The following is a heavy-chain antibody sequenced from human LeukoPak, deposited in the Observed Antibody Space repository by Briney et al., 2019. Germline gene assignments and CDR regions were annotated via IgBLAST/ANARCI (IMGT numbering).Heavy chain of an antibody. Sequence: PSETLSLTCTVSGGSISSSYYWSWIRQPPGKGLEWIGYIYYSGSTNYNPSLKSRVTISVDTSKNHFSLKLSSVTAADTAVYYCARGSSRGWFDPWGQGTLVTVSS. CDR2: IYYSGST. V-gene: IGHV4-61*03. CDR3: ARGSSRGWFDP. J-gene: IGHJ5*02. CDR1: GGSISSSYY.